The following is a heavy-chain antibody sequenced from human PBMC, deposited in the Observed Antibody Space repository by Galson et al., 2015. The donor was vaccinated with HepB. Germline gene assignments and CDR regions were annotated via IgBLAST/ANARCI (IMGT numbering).Heavy chain of an antibody. D-gene: IGHD2-21*02. V-gene: IGHV3-23*01. CDR3: AKEPPYSGGDCSSGSDV. Sequence: SLRLSCAASGFTFSTYAITWVRQAPGKGLEWVSVISGSGATTFYADSVKGRFIIYRDNSKNTVYLQMNSLRADDTAIYYCAKEPPYSGGDCSSGSDVWGQGTLVTVSS. CDR2: ISGSGATT. CDR1: GFTFSTYA. J-gene: IGHJ4*02.